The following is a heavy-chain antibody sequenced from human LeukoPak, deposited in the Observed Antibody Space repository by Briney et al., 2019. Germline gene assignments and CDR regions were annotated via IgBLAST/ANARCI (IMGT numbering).Heavy chain of an antibody. CDR1: GFTFSNYG. J-gene: IGHJ4*02. CDR3: ARDIRDCGRNSCPAGICDY. D-gene: IGHD2-2*01. Sequence: GGSLRLSCAASGFTFSNYGMHWVRQAPGKGLESVSAISSDGRSAYYGNSVKDRFTISRDNSRNTLYLQMGSLRPEDMAVYYCARDIRDCGRNSCPAGICDYWGQGILVTVSS. CDR2: ISSDGRSA. V-gene: IGHV3-64*01.